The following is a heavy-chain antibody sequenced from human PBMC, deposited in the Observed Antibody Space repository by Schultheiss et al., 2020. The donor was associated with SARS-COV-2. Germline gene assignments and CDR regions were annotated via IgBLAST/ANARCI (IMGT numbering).Heavy chain of an antibody. CDR1: GFTFSTYA. J-gene: IGHJ2*01. D-gene: IGHD4-23*01. Sequence: GESLKISCAASGFTFSTYAMNWVRQAPGKGLEWVAVISYDGNNKYYADSVKGRFTISRDNSKDTLYLEMNSLSVEDSAVYYCARGRYDYGGDRNWYFDLWGRGTLVTVSS. CDR2: ISYDGNNK. V-gene: IGHV3-30*03. CDR3: ARGRYDYGGDRNWYFDL.